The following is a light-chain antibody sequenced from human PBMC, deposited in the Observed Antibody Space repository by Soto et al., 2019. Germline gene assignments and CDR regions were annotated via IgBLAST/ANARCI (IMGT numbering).Light chain of an antibody. CDR1: XXXXGAGYD. CDR2: GNS. J-gene: IGLJ1*01. CDR3: QSYDSSLSGGV. Sequence: QLVLTQPPSVSGAPGQRXTXXXXXXXXXXGAGYDVHWYQQLPGTAPKLLIYGNSNRPSGVPDRFSGSKSGTSASLAITGLQAEDEADYYCQSYDSSLSGGVFGTGTKVTVL. V-gene: IGLV1-40*01.